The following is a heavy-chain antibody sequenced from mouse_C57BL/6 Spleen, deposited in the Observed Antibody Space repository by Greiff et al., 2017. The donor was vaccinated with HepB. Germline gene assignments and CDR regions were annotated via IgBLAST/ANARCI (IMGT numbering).Heavy chain of an antibody. CDR2: IDPETGGT. Sequence: QVQLKESGAELVRPGASVTLSCKASGYTFTDYEMHWVKQTPVHGLEWIGAIDPETGGTAYNQKFKGKAILTADKSSSTAYMELRSLTSEDSAVYYCTRGRGYYSNNYYAMDYWGQGTSVTVSS. CDR3: TRGRGYYSNNYYAMDY. J-gene: IGHJ4*01. V-gene: IGHV1-15*01. D-gene: IGHD2-5*01. CDR1: GYTFTDYE.